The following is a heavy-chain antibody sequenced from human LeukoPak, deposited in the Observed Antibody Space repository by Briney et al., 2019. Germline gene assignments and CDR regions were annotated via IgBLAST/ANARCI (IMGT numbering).Heavy chain of an antibody. Sequence: GGSLRLSCAASGFTFSSYAMSWVRQAPGKGLEWVSAISGSGGSTYYADSVKGRFTISRDNSKNTLYLQMNSLRAEDTAVYYCAKIADKCSSYFCGAENDYWGQGTLVTVSS. CDR1: GFTFSSYA. V-gene: IGHV3-23*01. D-gene: IGHD1-26*01. J-gene: IGHJ4*02. CDR2: ISGSGGST. CDR3: AKIADKCSSYFCGAENDY.